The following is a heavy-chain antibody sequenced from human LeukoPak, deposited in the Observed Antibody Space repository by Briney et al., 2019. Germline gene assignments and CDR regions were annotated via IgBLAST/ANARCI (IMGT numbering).Heavy chain of an antibody. J-gene: IGHJ5*02. V-gene: IGHV3-7*01. CDR2: IKEDGSET. D-gene: IGHD3-10*01. Sequence: GGSLRLSCVASGFTFNTYWMTWVRQAPGKGLEWVANIKEDGSETYYVDSVKGRCTISRDNAKKSLYLQMSSLRAEDTAIYHCATTLVRQGSFTWGQGTRVTVSS. CDR3: ATTLVRQGSFT. CDR1: GFTFNTYW.